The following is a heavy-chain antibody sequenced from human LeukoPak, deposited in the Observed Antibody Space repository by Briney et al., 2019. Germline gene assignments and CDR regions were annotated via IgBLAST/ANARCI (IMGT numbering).Heavy chain of an antibody. Sequence: SETLSLTCTVSGGSISSSRHYWGWIRQPPGKGLEWIGSIYYSGSTYYNPSLKSRVTISVDTSKNQFSLKLSSVTAADTAVYYCAIRYGALDYWGQGTLVTVSS. D-gene: IGHD4-17*01. CDR3: AIRYGALDY. CDR1: GGSISSSRHY. V-gene: IGHV4-39*07. CDR2: IYYSGST. J-gene: IGHJ4*02.